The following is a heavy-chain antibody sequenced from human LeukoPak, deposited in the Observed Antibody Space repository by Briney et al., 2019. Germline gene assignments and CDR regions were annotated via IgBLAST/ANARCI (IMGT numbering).Heavy chain of an antibody. CDR2: ISGSGGST. Sequence: SGGSLRLSCATSGFTFSSYAMSWVRQAPGKGLEWVSAISGSGGSTYYADSVKGRFTISRDNSKNTLYPQMNRLRAEDTAVYYCAKGTYGDYVFDYWGQRTLVTVSS. CDR3: AKGTYGDYVFDY. J-gene: IGHJ4*02. CDR1: GFTFSSYA. D-gene: IGHD4-17*01. V-gene: IGHV3-23*01.